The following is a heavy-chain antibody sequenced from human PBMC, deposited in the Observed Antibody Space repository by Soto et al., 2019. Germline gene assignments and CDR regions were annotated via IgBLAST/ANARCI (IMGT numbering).Heavy chain of an antibody. CDR2: IYYSGST. CDR1: GGSISSYY. D-gene: IGHD1-26*01. J-gene: IGHJ3*02. V-gene: IGHV4-59*01. CDR3: ATGGGVSGSYVTPLGAFDI. Sequence: ASETLSLTCTVSGGSISSYYWSWIRQPPGKGLEWIGYIYYSGSTNYNPSLKSRVTISVDTSKNQFSLKLSSVTAADTAVYYCATGGGVSGSYVTPLGAFDIWGQGTMVTVSS.